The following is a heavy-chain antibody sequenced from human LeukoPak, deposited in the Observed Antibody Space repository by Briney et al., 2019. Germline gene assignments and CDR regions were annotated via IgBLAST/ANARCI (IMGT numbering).Heavy chain of an antibody. CDR1: GYTFTSYY. D-gene: IGHD3-10*01. CDR3: ARGPSITMVRGGQWYYYMDV. J-gene: IGHJ6*03. Sequence: ASVKFSCKASGYTFTSYYMHWVRQAPGQGLEWMGIINPSGGSTNYAQKFQGRVTMTRDTSTNTVYMELSSLRSEDTAVYYCARGPSITMVRGGQWYYYMDVWGKGTTVTISS. CDR2: INPSGGST. V-gene: IGHV1-46*01.